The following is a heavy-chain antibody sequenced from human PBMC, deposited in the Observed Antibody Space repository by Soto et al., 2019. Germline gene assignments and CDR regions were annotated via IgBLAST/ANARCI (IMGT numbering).Heavy chain of an antibody. V-gene: IGHV3-30-3*01. CDR1: GFSFSSYA. D-gene: IGHD6-13*01. J-gene: IGHJ4*02. CDR3: VKDPQHEGY. CDR2: VSSGGNNK. Sequence: QVQLVESGGGVVQPGRSLRLSCAASGFSFSSYAMHWVRQAPGKGLEWVAVVSSGGNNKYYADSVKGRFTISRDNSKNTLYLQMNSLRPEDTAVYYCVKDPQHEGYWGQGTLVTVSS.